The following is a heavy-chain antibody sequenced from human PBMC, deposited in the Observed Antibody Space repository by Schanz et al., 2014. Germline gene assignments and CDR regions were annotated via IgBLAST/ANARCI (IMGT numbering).Heavy chain of an antibody. V-gene: IGHV1-69*02. CDR1: GGTFSSDT. CDR2: IVPIAGIT. Sequence: QVHLVQSGAEVKKPGSSVKVSCKASGGTFSSDTFSWVRQAPGQGLEWMGRIVPIAGITNYAQRFQGRVTSTADKSSDTAYMELSSLRSEDTAVYYCAGTYCSSTSCYTGYYYMDVWGRGTTVTVSS. J-gene: IGHJ6*03. CDR3: AGTYCSSTSCYTGYYYMDV. D-gene: IGHD2-2*02.